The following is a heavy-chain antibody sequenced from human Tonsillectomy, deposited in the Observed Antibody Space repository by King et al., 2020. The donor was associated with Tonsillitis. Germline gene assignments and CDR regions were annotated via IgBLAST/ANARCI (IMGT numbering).Heavy chain of an antibody. CDR1: EFTFSSYD. D-gene: IGHD5-12*01. Sequence: VQLVESGEGLIQPGGSLRLSCAASEFTFSSYDMSWVRQPPGKGLEWVSTISANGGDTYYADSVKGRFTISRDNSKNMQYLQMNSLRAEDTAVYYCAKSDSGYDWDAFDIWGQGTRVTVSS. CDR2: ISANGGDT. J-gene: IGHJ3*02. CDR3: AKSDSGYDWDAFDI. V-gene: IGHV3-23*04.